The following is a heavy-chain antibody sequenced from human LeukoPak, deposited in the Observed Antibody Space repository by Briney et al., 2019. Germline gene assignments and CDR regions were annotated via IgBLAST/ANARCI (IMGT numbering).Heavy chain of an antibody. CDR1: GFTFSSYE. V-gene: IGHV3-48*03. Sequence: GGSLRLSCAASGFTFSSYEMNWVRQAPGKGLEWVSYISSSGSTINYADSVKGRFTISRDNAKNSLYLQMNSLRAEDTAVYYCARAPLVATLAVNWFDPWGQGTLVTVSS. CDR3: ARAPLVATLAVNWFDP. CDR2: ISSSGSTI. J-gene: IGHJ5*02. D-gene: IGHD5-12*01.